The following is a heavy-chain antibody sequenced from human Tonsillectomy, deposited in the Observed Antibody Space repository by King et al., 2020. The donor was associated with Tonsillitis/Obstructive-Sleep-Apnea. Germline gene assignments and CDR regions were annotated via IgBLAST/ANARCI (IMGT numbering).Heavy chain of an antibody. CDR3: ASRKGSTSVRGYYYYYYMDV. CDR1: GGSFSGYY. D-gene: IGHD2-2*01. V-gene: IGHV4-34*01. Sequence: VQLQQWGAGLLKPSETLSLTCAVYGGSFSGYYWSWIRQPPGKGLEWIGEINHSGSTNYNPSLKSRVTISVDTSKNQFSLKLSSVTAADTAVYYCASRKGSTSVRGYYYYYYMDVWGKGTTVTVSS. CDR2: INHSGST. J-gene: IGHJ6*03.